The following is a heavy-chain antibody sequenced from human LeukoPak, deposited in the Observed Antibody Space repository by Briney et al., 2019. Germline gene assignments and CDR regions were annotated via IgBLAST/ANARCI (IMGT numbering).Heavy chain of an antibody. D-gene: IGHD3-16*01. V-gene: IGHV4-59*06. CDR2: IYYSGST. Sequence: SETLSLTCTVSGGSINYYYWSWIRQHPGKGLEWIGYIYYSGSTYYNPSLKSRVTISVDTSKNQFSLKLSSVTAADTAVYYCARGGGYDPFDYWGQGTLVTVSS. J-gene: IGHJ4*02. CDR1: GGSINYYY. CDR3: ARGGGYDPFDY.